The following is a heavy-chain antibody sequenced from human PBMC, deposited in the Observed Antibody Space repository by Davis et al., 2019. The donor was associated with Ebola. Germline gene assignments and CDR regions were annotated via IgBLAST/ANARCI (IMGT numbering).Heavy chain of an antibody. CDR3: ASLRRTITGMDDAFDM. Sequence: GESLKISCKGSGYSFTSYWIVWVRQMPGKGLECMGIIFPGDSDTRYSPSFQGQVTISADKSIKTAFLQWGSLKASDTALYYCASLRRTITGMDDAFDMWGQGTMVTVSS. V-gene: IGHV5-51*01. CDR1: GYSFTSYW. J-gene: IGHJ3*02. CDR2: IFPGDSDT. D-gene: IGHD2-8*02.